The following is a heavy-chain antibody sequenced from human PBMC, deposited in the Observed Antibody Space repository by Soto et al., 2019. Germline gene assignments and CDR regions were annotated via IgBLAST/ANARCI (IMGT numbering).Heavy chain of an antibody. CDR1: GFTFSSYA. CDR3: AKAVYGQEDVWGSYRRDRKYYYYGMDV. V-gene: IGHV3-23*01. J-gene: IGHJ6*02. Sequence: GGSLRLSCAASGFTFSSYAMSWVRQAPGKGLEWVSAISGSGGSTYYADSVKGRFTISRDNSKNTLYLQMNSLRAEDTAVYYCAKAVYGQEDVWGSYRRDRKYYYYGMDVWGQGTTVTVSS. CDR2: ISGSGGST. D-gene: IGHD3-16*02.